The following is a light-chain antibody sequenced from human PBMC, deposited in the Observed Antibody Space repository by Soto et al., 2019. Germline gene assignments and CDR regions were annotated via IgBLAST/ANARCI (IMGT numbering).Light chain of an antibody. CDR3: RQYGSSPRA. Sequence: ESVLTQSPGTLSLSPGERATLSCRASQSVTSSYLAWYQQKPGQAPRLLIYGASSRATGIPDRFSGSGSGTDFTLTISRLEPEEFAVYYCRQYGSSPRAFGQGTKVEIK. CDR2: GAS. CDR1: QSVTSSY. J-gene: IGKJ1*01. V-gene: IGKV3-20*01.